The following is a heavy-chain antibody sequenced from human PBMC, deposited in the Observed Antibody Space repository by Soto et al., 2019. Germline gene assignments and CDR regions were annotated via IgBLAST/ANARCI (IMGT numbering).Heavy chain of an antibody. J-gene: IGHJ6*02. CDR1: GFTVSSNY. CDR3: ARGLASSGWSYYYGMDV. D-gene: IGHD6-19*01. V-gene: IGHV3-66*01. Sequence: GGSLRLSCAASGFTVSSNYMSWVRQAPGKGLEWVSVIYSGGSAYYADSVKGRFTISRDNSKNTLYLQMNSLRAEDTAVYYCARGLASSGWSYYYGMDVWGQGTTVTVSS. CDR2: IYSGGSA.